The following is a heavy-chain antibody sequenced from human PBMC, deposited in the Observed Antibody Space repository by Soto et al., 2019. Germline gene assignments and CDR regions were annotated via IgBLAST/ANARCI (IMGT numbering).Heavy chain of an antibody. CDR2: IYYSGST. D-gene: IGHD3-3*01. Sequence: PSETLSLTCTVSGGSISSSSYYWGWIRQPPGKGLEWIGSIYYSGSTYYNPSLKSRVTISVDTSKNQFSLKLSSVTAADTAVYYCASFSGFWSGYLSGMDVWGQGTTVTVS. V-gene: IGHV4-39*01. CDR1: GGSISSSSYY. CDR3: ASFSGFWSGYLSGMDV. J-gene: IGHJ6*02.